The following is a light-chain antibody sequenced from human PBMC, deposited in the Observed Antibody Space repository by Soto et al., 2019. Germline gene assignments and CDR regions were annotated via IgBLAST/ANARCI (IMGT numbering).Light chain of an antibody. V-gene: IGKV3-20*01. CDR3: QQYGNSPWT. CDR1: QSVRNY. CDR2: GAF. J-gene: IGKJ1*01. Sequence: EIVLTQSPGTLSLSPGERATLSCRASQSVRNYLAWYQQKPGQAPRLLIYGAFNRATGIPDRVSGSGSGRDFTLTITRLEPEDSAVYYCQQYGNSPWTFGQGTKVDIK.